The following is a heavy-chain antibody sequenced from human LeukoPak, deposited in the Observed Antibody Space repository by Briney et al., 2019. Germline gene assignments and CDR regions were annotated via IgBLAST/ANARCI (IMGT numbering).Heavy chain of an antibody. CDR2: ISTSGST. CDR1: GGSISYYY. Sequence: SETLSLTCTVSGGSISYYYWSWIRQPAGKGLEWIGRISTSGSTNCNPSLKSRVTMSVDTSKNQFSLKLSSVTAADTAVYYCARGDDSSGQGYWGQGALVTVSS. J-gene: IGHJ4*02. V-gene: IGHV4-4*07. CDR3: ARGDDSSGQGY. D-gene: IGHD3-22*01.